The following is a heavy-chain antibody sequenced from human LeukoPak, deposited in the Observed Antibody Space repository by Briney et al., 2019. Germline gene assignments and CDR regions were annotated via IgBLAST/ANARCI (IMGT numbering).Heavy chain of an antibody. D-gene: IGHD1-26*01. CDR3: ARVGGALGAKDY. CDR1: GFIFSSHG. J-gene: IGHJ4*02. CDR2: ISYDESNK. V-gene: IGHV3-30*03. Sequence: GRSLRLSCAASGFIFSSHGMHWGRQAPGKGLEWVAVISYDESNKYAGSVKGRFTISRDNSKSTLYLQMSSLRSDDTAVYYCARVGGALGAKDYWGQGTLVTVSS.